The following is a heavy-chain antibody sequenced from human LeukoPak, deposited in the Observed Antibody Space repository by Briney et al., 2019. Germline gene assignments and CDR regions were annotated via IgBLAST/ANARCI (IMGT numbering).Heavy chain of an antibody. CDR3: ARDLPDYDILTGYSNFDY. J-gene: IGHJ4*02. D-gene: IGHD3-9*01. V-gene: IGHV1-69*11. Sequence: GASVKVSCKASGGTFSRYGITWVRQAPGQGLEWVGRITPVLGTANYAQKFQDRVTITADESTSTAYMELRSLRSDDTAVYYCARDLPDYDILTGYSNFDYWGQGTLVTVSS. CDR2: ITPVLGTA. CDR1: GGTFSRYG.